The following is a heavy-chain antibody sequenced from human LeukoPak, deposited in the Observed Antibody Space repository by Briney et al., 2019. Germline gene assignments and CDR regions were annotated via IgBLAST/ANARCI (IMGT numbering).Heavy chain of an antibody. Sequence: PSETLSLTCAVSGGSFSGYYWTWIRQPPGKGLEWIGEINHSGSTNYNPSLKSRVTISVDTSKNQFSLKLSSVTAADTAVYYCARGFTSGSGSYPFDYWGQGTLVTVSS. V-gene: IGHV4-34*01. CDR3: ARGFTSGSGSYPFDY. CDR2: INHSGST. J-gene: IGHJ4*02. CDR1: GGSFSGYY. D-gene: IGHD3-10*01.